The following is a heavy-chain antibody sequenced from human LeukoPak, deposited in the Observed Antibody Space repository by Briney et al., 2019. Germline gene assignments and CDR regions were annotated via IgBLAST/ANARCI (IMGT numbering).Heavy chain of an antibody. CDR1: GFTFNNYW. V-gene: IGHV3-7*01. CDR2: TKQDGSEK. Sequence: PGGSLRLSCAASGFTFNNYWMSWVRQAPGKGLEWVANTKQDGSEKYYMDSVKGRFTISRDNAKNSLYLQMSSLRAEDSAMYYCATYRHLPYWGQGILVTVSS. D-gene: IGHD2-2*02. CDR3: ATYRHLPY. J-gene: IGHJ4*02.